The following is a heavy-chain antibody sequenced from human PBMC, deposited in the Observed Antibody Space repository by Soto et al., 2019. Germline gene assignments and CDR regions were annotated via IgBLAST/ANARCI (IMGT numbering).Heavy chain of an antibody. CDR1: GFPFSTYP. J-gene: IGHJ4*02. V-gene: IGHV3-48*02. CDR3: TGDLSQ. Sequence: DVQLVESGGGLVQPGGSLRLSCAASGFPFSTYPMHWVRQAPGKGLEWISYINSASTTTFHADSVKGLFTVSRDNAKNSLYPQVTSFGHEDAAFYDCTGDLSQWGQGTLVTVSS. CDR2: INSASTTT.